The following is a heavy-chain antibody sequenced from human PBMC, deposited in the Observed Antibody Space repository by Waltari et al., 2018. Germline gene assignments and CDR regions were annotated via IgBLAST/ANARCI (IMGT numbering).Heavy chain of an antibody. V-gene: IGHV1-69-2*01. D-gene: IGHD3-9*01. Sequence: EVQLVQSGADVKKHGATVKIHCKASGYAFADYYIHWVKQAPGKGLEWMGHVAPEDGETVFAESFQGRLTMTADTSIDTAYMELSRLRFDDTAVYYCATRLSILAFDVWGQGTVVTVSS. CDR1: GYAFADYY. J-gene: IGHJ3*01. CDR2: VAPEDGET. CDR3: ATRLSILAFDV.